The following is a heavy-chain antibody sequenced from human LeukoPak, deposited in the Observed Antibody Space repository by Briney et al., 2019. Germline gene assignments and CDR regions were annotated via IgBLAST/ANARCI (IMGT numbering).Heavy chain of an antibody. CDR2: IKQDGSEK. CDR1: GFTFSSYW. Sequence: PGGSLRLSCAASGFTFSSYWISWVRQARGKGLEWVANIKQDGSEKYYVDSVKGRFTISRDNAKNSLYLQMNSLRAEDTAVYYCARDNPYYYDSSGYYVVWGQGTLVTVSS. J-gene: IGHJ4*02. CDR3: ARDNPYYYDSSGYYVV. D-gene: IGHD3-22*01. V-gene: IGHV3-7*01.